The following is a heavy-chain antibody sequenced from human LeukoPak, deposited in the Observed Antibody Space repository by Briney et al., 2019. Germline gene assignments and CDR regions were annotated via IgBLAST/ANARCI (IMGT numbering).Heavy chain of an antibody. CDR3: ANENYYGSGSYADH. V-gene: IGHV3-30*18. Sequence: AGGSLRLSCAASGFTLSSSSYGMHWVRQAPGKGLKWVAMISYDGGSTYYADSVKGRFIISRDNSKNTLYLQMNSLRAEDTAVYYCANENYYGSGSYADHWGQGTLVTVSS. CDR2: ISYDGGST. D-gene: IGHD3-10*01. J-gene: IGHJ4*02. CDR1: GFTLSSSSYG.